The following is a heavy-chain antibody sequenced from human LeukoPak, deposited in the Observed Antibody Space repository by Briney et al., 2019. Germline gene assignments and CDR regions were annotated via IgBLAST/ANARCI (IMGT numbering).Heavy chain of an antibody. Sequence: ASVKVSCKASGYTFTSYDINWVRQAPGQGLEWMGWMNPNSGNTGYAQNFQGRLTMTRNTSISTVYMELSSLRSEDTAVYYCARGPRSGDLSLGYWFGPWGQGTLVSVSS. CDR2: MNPNSGNT. J-gene: IGHJ5*02. CDR1: GYTFTSYD. V-gene: IGHV1-8*01. CDR3: ARGPRSGDLSLGYWFGP. D-gene: IGHD3-10*02.